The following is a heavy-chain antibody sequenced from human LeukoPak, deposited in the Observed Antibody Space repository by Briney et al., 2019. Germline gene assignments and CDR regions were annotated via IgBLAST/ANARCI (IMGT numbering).Heavy chain of an antibody. Sequence: SETLSLTCTVSGGSISSSDYYWGWIRQPPGKGLEWIGSIYYSGSTYYNPSLKSRVTISVDMSKNQFSLKLSSVTAADTAVCYCARGGSYYWRGFDYWGQGTLVTVSS. CDR2: IYYSGST. V-gene: IGHV4-39*07. CDR3: ARGGSYYWRGFDY. CDR1: GGSISSSDYY. J-gene: IGHJ4*02. D-gene: IGHD1-26*01.